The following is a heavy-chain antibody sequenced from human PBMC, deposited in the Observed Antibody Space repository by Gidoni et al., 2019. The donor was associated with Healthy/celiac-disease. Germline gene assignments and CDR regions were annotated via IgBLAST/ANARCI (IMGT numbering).Heavy chain of an antibody. Sequence: TISRDNSKNTLYLQMNSLRAEDTAVYYCATHITMVRGVLYYFDYWGQGTLVTVSS. D-gene: IGHD3-10*01. J-gene: IGHJ4*02. CDR3: ATHITMVRGVLYYFDY. V-gene: IGHV3-30*04.